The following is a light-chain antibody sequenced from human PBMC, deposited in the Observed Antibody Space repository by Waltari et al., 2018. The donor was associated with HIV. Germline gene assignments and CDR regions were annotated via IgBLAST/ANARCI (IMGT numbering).Light chain of an antibody. CDR2: EGS. CDR3: HQYSDWPFS. Sequence: EIVLTQSPATLSVSPGERVTLSCRASQRIGSYLAWFQQKPGQVPTLLIYEGSVRATGIPARFSGSGPGTEFTLTIGSLQYEDCAVYFCHQYSDWPFSFGQGTKLDIK. CDR1: QRIGSY. J-gene: IGKJ2*03. V-gene: IGKV3-15*01.